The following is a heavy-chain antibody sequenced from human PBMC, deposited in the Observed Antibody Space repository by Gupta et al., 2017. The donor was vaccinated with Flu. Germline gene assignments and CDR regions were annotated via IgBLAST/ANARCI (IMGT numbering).Heavy chain of an antibody. J-gene: IGHJ6*02. CDR2: IYPGDSDT. CDR3: ARQVPAATLAQYYYYGMDV. D-gene: IGHD2-2*01. CDR1: GYSFTTYW. Sequence: EVQLVQSGAEVKKPGESLKISCKGSGYSFTTYWIGWVRQMPGKGLEWMGIIYPGDSDTRYSPSFQGQVTISADKSISTAYLQWSSLKASDTAMYYCARQVPAATLAQYYYYGMDVWGQGTTVTVSS. V-gene: IGHV5-51*01.